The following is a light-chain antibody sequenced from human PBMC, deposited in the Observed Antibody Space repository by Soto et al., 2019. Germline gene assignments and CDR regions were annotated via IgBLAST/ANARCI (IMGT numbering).Light chain of an antibody. CDR1: SSDVGGYNY. V-gene: IGLV2-14*01. CDR2: EVT. J-gene: IGLJ3*02. CDR3: KSRTTRNTLV. Sequence: QSALTQPASVSGSPGQSITISCTGTSSDVGGYNYVSWYQQHPGKAPKLIIYEVTHRPSGVSSRFYGSRSGNTASLTISGLQAEDEADYYCKSRTTRNTLVFDGGTKLTVL.